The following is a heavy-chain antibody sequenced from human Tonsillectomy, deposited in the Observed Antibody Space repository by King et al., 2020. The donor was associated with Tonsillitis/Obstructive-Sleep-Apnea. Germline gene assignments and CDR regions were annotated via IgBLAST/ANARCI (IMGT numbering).Heavy chain of an antibody. V-gene: IGHV1-46*01. CDR1: GYTFTWYY. CDR3: ARDDVVGRYIDS. CDR2: INPSSGVT. D-gene: IGHD2-21*01. Sequence: VQLVESGAEVNTPGASVKVFCKASGYTFTWYYIHLVRQASGQGLEWMGIINPSSGVTRYAQKFPGRVTMTTDTSASTVHLGLSSLRSEDTAVYYCARDDVVGRYIDSWGQGTLVTVSS. J-gene: IGHJ4*02.